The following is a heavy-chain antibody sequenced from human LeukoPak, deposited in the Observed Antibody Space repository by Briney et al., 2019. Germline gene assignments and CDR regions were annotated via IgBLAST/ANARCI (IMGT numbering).Heavy chain of an antibody. D-gene: IGHD1-26*01. V-gene: IGHV4-59*01. CDR3: ARPRRMVGATTGWYFDL. CDR2: IYYSGST. J-gene: IGHJ2*01. CDR1: GGSISSYY. Sequence: PSETLSLTCTVSGGSISSYYWSWIRQPPGKGLEWIGYIYYSGSTNYNPSLKSRVTISVDTSKNQFSLKLSSVTAADTAVYYCARPRRMVGATTGWYFDLWGRGTLVTVSS.